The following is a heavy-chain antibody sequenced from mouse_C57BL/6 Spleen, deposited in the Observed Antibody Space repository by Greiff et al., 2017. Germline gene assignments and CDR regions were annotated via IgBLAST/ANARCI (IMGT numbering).Heavy chain of an antibody. Sequence: QVQLQQSGPELVKPGASVKISCKASGYAFSSSWMNWVKQRPGKGLEWIGRIYPGDGDTNYNGKFKGKATLTADKSSSTAYMQLSSLTSEDSAVYFCARTGTIYYGNLDYWGQGTTLTVSS. D-gene: IGHD2-1*01. V-gene: IGHV1-82*01. CDR2: IYPGDGDT. J-gene: IGHJ2*01. CDR3: ARTGTIYYGNLDY. CDR1: GYAFSSSW.